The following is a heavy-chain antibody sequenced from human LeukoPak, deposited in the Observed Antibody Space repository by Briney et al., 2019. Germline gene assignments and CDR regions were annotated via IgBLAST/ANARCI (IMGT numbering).Heavy chain of an antibody. CDR3: ASGGGWVFFN. Sequence: GGSLRLSCAASGFTFSSYWMHWVRQAPGKGLVWVSRINTDGSSTSYADSVKGRFTISRDNARNSQFLQMNSLRAEDTAVYYCASGGGWVFFNWGQGTLVTVSS. CDR2: INTDGSST. V-gene: IGHV3-74*01. CDR1: GFTFSSYW. J-gene: IGHJ4*02. D-gene: IGHD6-19*01.